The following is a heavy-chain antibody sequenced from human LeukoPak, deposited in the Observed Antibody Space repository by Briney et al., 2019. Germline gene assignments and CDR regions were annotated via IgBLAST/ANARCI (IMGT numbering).Heavy chain of an antibody. CDR2: IYYSGST. Sequence: PSETLSLTCTVSGGSISSGGYYWSWIRQHPGTGLEWIGYIYYSGSTYYNPSLKSRVTISVDTSKNQFSLKLSSVTAADTAVYYCARGVVVVPAAMFDPWGQGTLVTVSS. D-gene: IGHD2-2*01. J-gene: IGHJ5*02. CDR3: ARGVVVVPAAMFDP. CDR1: GGSISSGGYY. V-gene: IGHV4-31*03.